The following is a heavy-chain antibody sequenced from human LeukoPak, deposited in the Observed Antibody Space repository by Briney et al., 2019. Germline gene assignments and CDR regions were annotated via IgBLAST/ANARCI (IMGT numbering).Heavy chain of an antibody. CDR1: GFTVSSNY. CDR2: IYSGGST. J-gene: IGHJ4*02. V-gene: IGHV3-53*01. CDR3: ARASEIVGSNGSFDY. Sequence: GGSLRLSCAASGFTVSSNYMSWVRQAPGKGLEWVSVIYSGGSTYYAGSVKGRFTISRDNSKNTLYLQMNSLRAEDTAVYYCARASEIVGSNGSFDYWGQGTLVTVSS. D-gene: IGHD1-26*01.